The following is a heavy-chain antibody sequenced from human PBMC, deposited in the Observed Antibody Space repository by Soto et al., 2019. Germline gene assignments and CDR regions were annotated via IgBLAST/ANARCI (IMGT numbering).Heavy chain of an antibody. CDR2: ISGNGGST. CDR3: AKEKISTSCCNWFDP. CDR1: GFTFNSYS. V-gene: IGHV3-23*01. J-gene: IGHJ5*02. D-gene: IGHD2-2*01. Sequence: SGFTFNSYSMDWCRRAPGKGLGWVSTISGNGGSTYYADSVKGRFTISRDNSKNTLYLQMNSLRAEDTAVYYCAKEKISTSCCNWFDPWGQGTLVTVSS.